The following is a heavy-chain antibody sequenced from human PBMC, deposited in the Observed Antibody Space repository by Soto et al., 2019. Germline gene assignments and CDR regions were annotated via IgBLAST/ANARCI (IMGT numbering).Heavy chain of an antibody. D-gene: IGHD2-2*01. J-gene: IGHJ4*02. CDR3: VKCSSSSCYSPFDY. V-gene: IGHV1-18*01. CDR2: INTYSGNT. CDR1: GYNFTSYG. Sequence: QVQLVQSGTEVKNLGASMKVSCKASGYNFTSYGMSWVRQAPGQGLEWLGWINTYSGNTNYAQRLQGRVTLTTDTSTRTAYMDLRSLRSDDTAVYYGVKCSSSSCYSPFDYWGQGTLVTVSS.